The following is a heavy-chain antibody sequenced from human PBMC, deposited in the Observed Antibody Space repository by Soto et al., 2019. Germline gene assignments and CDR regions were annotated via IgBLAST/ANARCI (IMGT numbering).Heavy chain of an antibody. D-gene: IGHD3-10*01. J-gene: IGHJ5*02. V-gene: IGHV4-39*01. CDR1: GGSISSSSYY. Sequence: SETLSLTCTVSGGSISSSSYYWGWIRQPPGKGLEWIGSIFISGSTYYNPSLKSRLTISVDTSKNQFSLKLSSVTAADTALYYCARQAMVRGLTGWFDPWGQGTLVTVSS. CDR2: IFISGST. CDR3: ARQAMVRGLTGWFDP.